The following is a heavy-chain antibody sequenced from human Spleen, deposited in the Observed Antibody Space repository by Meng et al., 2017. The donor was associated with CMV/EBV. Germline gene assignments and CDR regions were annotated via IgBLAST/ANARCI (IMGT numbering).Heavy chain of an antibody. CDR2: IYSDGRT. J-gene: IGHJ4*02. CDR1: GFTVSSSY. V-gene: IGHV3-53*01. Sequence: GGSLRLSCAASGFTVSSSYMSWVRQVPGKGLEWVSVIYSDGRTYYADSVKGRFTISRDNSKNTLYLQMNSLRAEDTAVYYCATDSSSYLQFDYWGQGTLVTVSS. D-gene: IGHD6-13*01. CDR3: ATDSSSYLQFDY.